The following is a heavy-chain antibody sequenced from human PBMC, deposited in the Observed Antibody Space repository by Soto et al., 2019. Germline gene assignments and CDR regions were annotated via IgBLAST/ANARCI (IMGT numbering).Heavy chain of an antibody. J-gene: IGHJ5*02. CDR3: AKNQGVELVPLATVDWFDP. CDR1: VFICENFG. Sequence: GGPLRLSCAASVFICENFGMSWVRQAPGKGLEWISSISGSGFKKYYADSVKGRFTISRDNSKSTVYLELNNLSAEDTAVYHCAKNQGVELVPLATVDWFDPWGQGSVVTVSS. V-gene: IGHV3-23*01. D-gene: IGHD1-26*01. CDR2: ISGSGFKK.